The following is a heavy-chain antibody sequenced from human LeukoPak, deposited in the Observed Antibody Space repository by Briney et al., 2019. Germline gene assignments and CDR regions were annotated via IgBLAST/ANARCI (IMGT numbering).Heavy chain of an antibody. CDR3: ARAEGQYCTSTTCFARQDH. Sequence: PGTSLRLSCSAAGITFSTYVMHWVRQAPGKGLEWVALISYDGSDKYYADSVKGRFTISRDNSKKTLYPQMNSLRSEDTAVYYCARAEGQYCTSTTCFARQDHWGQGALVTVAS. J-gene: IGHJ4*02. CDR1: GITFSTYV. CDR2: ISYDGSDK. D-gene: IGHD2/OR15-2a*01. V-gene: IGHV3-30*03.